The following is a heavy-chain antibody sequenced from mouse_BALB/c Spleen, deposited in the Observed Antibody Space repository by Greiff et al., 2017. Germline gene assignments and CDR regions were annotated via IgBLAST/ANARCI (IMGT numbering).Heavy chain of an antibody. CDR3: ARDDYDPFAY. CDR1: GYKFTDYN. Sequence: EVQLQQSGPELVKPGASVKISCKASGYKFTDYNMHWVKQSHGKSLEWIGYIYPYNGGTGYNQKFKSKATLTVDNSSSTAYMELRSLTSEDSAVYYCARDDYDPFAYWGQGTLVTVSA. CDR2: IYPYNGGT. D-gene: IGHD2-4*01. J-gene: IGHJ3*01. V-gene: IGHV1S29*02.